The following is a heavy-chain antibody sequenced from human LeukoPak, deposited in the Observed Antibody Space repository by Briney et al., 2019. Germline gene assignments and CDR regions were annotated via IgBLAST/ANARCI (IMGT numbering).Heavy chain of an antibody. CDR2: IYYSGST. D-gene: IGHD3-22*01. CDR1: GGSISSYY. Sequence: PSETLSLTCTVSGGSISSYYWSWIRQPPGKGLEWIGYIYYSGSTNYNPSLKSRVTISVDTSKNQFSLKLSSVTAADTAVYYCARDRPPYYYDSSGYYLGTGWFDPWGQGTLVTVSS. CDR3: ARDRPPYYYDSSGYYLGTGWFDP. V-gene: IGHV4-59*12. J-gene: IGHJ5*02.